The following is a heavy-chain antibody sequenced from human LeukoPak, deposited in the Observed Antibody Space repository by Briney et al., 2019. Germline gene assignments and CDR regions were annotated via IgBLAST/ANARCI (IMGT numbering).Heavy chain of an antibody. J-gene: IGHJ4*02. V-gene: IGHV3-15*01. CDR2: IKSKTDGGTI. CDR1: GFTFSNAW. D-gene: IGHD3-3*01. Sequence: GGSLRLSCAASGFTFSNAWMSWVRQAPGKGLEWVGRIKSKTDGGTIDYAAPVKGRFAISRDDSKNTLYLQMNSLKTEDTAVYYCWSFWSGQVPYWGQGTLVTVSS. CDR3: WSFWSGQVPY.